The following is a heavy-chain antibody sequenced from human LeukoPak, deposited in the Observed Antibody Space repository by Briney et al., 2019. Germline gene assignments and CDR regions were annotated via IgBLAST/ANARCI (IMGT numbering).Heavy chain of an antibody. V-gene: IGHV3-21*01. Sequence: PGGSLRLSCAASGFTFSSYSMNWVRQAPGKGLEWVSSISSSSSYIYYADSVKGRFTISRDNAKNSLYLQMNSLRAEDTAVYYCARDDPAWVVVPAALPLDVWGKGTTVTISS. CDR3: ARDDPAWVVVPAALPLDV. D-gene: IGHD2-2*01. CDR1: GFTFSSYS. J-gene: IGHJ6*04. CDR2: ISSSSSYI.